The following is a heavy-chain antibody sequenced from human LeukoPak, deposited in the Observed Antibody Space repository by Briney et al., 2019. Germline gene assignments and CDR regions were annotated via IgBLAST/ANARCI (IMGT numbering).Heavy chain of an antibody. Sequence: GGSLRLSYAASGFTFDDYAIHWVRQAPGKGLVWVSRIASDGSSTTYADSVKGRFSISRDNAKNTLYLQMNSLRVEDTAVYYCARGRPHGNDYWGQGTLVTVSS. D-gene: IGHD4-23*01. V-gene: IGHV3-74*01. CDR1: GFTFDDYA. CDR3: ARGRPHGNDY. J-gene: IGHJ4*02. CDR2: IASDGSST.